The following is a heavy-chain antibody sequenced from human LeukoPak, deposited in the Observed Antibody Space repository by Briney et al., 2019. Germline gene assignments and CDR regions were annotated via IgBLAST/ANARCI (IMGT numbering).Heavy chain of an antibody. Sequence: SETLSPTCTVSGVSISSSNSYWGWIRQPPGKGLEWIGSIYYSGSTYYNASLKSQVSISIDTSKNQFSLRLTSVTAADTAVYYCARQTGSGLFILPGGQGTLVTVSS. CDR3: ARQTGSGLFILP. V-gene: IGHV4-39*01. D-gene: IGHD3/OR15-3a*01. CDR2: IYYSGST. J-gene: IGHJ4*02. CDR1: GVSISSSNSY.